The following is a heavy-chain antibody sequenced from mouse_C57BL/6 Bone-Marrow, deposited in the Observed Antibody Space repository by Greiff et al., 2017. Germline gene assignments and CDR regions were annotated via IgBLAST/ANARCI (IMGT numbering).Heavy chain of an antibody. CDR1: GYTFTDYY. CDR2: INPYNGGT. D-gene: IGHD2-2*01. CDR3: ARGKLDTYGYVLYYAMDY. Sequence: EVKLMESGPVLVKPGASVKMSCKASGYTFTDYYMNWVKQSHGKSLEWIGVINPYNGGTSYNQKFTGKATLTVDKSSSTAYMELNSLTSEDAAVYYCARGKLDTYGYVLYYAMDYWGQGTSVTGSS. J-gene: IGHJ4*01. V-gene: IGHV1-19*01.